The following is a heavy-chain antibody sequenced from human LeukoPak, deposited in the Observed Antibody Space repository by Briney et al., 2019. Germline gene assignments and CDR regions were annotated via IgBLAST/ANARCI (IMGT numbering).Heavy chain of an antibody. CDR1: GFTFSSYG. CDR2: IRYDGSNK. Sequence: TGGSLRLSCAASGFTFSSYGMHWVRQAPGKGLEWVAFIRYDGSNKYYADSVKGRFTISRDNSKNTLYLQMNSLRAEDTAVYYCARVPGYCSSTSCYQNYYMDVWGKGTTVTVSS. D-gene: IGHD2-2*01. J-gene: IGHJ6*03. CDR3: ARVPGYCSSTSCYQNYYMDV. V-gene: IGHV3-30*02.